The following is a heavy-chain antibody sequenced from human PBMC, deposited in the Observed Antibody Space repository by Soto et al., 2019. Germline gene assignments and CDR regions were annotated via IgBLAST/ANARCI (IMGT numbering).Heavy chain of an antibody. CDR3: ASQDSSGYYFGY. D-gene: IGHD3-22*01. J-gene: IGHJ4*02. CDR2: IYYSGST. CDR1: GGSISSGGYY. V-gene: IGHV4-31*03. Sequence: KASETLSLTCTVSGGSISSGGYYWSWIRQRPGKGLEWIGYIYYSGSTYYNPSLKSRVTISVDTSKNQFSLKLSSVTAADTAVYYCASQDSSGYYFGYWGQGTLVTVSS.